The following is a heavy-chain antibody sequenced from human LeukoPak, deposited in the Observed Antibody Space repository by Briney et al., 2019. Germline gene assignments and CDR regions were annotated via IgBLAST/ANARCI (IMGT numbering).Heavy chain of an antibody. J-gene: IGHJ4*02. D-gene: IGHD5-24*01. CDR2: ISPSGGST. CDR1: GYTFTSNY. Sequence: ASVKVSCKAFGYTFTSNYMHWVRQAPGQGPEWMGVISPSGGSTTYAQKFQGRVTLTRDMSTSTAYMELRSLRSDDTAMYYCARMEMATAIFDYWGQGTLVTVSS. CDR3: ARMEMATAIFDY. V-gene: IGHV1-46*01.